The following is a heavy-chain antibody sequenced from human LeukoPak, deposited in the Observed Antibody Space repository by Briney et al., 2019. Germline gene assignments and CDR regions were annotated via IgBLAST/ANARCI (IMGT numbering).Heavy chain of an antibody. D-gene: IGHD3-10*01. Sequence: GGSLRLSCAVSGCTFTSYWMNWLRQPPGMGLEGVANINQVGSEKYYVDAVKGRFTISSDNAKNAHYLQMNSLRAEDTAVYYCARDPDGDGIYYCGPGTPVTVSS. J-gene: IGHJ4*02. CDR1: GCTFTSYW. CDR3: ARDPDGDGIYY. CDR2: INQVGSEK. V-gene: IGHV3-7*01.